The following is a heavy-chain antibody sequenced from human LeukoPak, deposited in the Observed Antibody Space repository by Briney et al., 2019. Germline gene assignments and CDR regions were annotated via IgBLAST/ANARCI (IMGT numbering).Heavy chain of an antibody. Sequence: SVKVSCKASGGTFSSYAISWVRQAPGQGFEWMGRIIPILGIANYAQKFQGRVTITADKSTSTAYMELSSLRSEDTAVYYCGGGNEPNWNYLDYWGQGTLVTVSS. D-gene: IGHD4-23*01. J-gene: IGHJ4*02. V-gene: IGHV1-69*04. CDR1: GGTFSSYA. CDR2: IIPILGIA. CDR3: GGGNEPNWNYLDY.